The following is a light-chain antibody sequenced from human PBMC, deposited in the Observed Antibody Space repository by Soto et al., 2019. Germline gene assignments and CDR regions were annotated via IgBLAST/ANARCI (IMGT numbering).Light chain of an antibody. V-gene: IGKV1D-13*01. Sequence: TQSPSSLSASAGDRATISCRASPGISSTLAWYQQKPGKPPKVLIYGASTMETGIPPRFSASGSGTDFALTISSLQPEDSAAYYCQQYNNCPLTFGQGTKVEIK. CDR3: QQYNNCPLT. CDR1: PGISST. J-gene: IGKJ1*01. CDR2: GAS.